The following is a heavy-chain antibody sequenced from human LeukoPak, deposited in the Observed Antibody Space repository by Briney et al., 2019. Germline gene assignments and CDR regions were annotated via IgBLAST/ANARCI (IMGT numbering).Heavy chain of an antibody. CDR2: INPNSGGT. Sequence: SVKVSCKASGYTFTGYYMHWVRQAPGQGLEWMGWINPNSGGTNYAQKFQGRVTMTRDTYISTAYMELSRLRSDDTAVYYCAREGTSQLANAFDIWGQGTMVTVSS. CDR1: GYTFTGYY. CDR3: AREGTSQLANAFDI. D-gene: IGHD2-2*01. V-gene: IGHV1-2*02. J-gene: IGHJ3*02.